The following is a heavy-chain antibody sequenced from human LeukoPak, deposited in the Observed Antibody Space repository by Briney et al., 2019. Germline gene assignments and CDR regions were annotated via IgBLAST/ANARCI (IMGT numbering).Heavy chain of an antibody. J-gene: IGHJ3*02. CDR1: GYTFTGYY. D-gene: IGHD1-20*01. V-gene: IGHV1-2*02. CDR3: ATDRITGTSDDAFDI. Sequence: ASVKVSCKASGYTFTGYYMHWVRQAPGQGLEWMGWINPNSGGTNYAQKFQGRVTMTRDTSISTAYMELSRLRSDDTAVYYCATDRITGTSDDAFDIWGQGTMVTVSS. CDR2: INPNSGGT.